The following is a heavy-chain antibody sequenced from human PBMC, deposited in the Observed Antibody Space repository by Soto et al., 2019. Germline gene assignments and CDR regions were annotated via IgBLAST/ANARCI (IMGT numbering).Heavy chain of an antibody. CDR3: AKGPFDY. Sequence: EVQLVESGGGLVQPGRSLRLSCAASGFTFDDYAMHWVRQAPGKGLEWVSGISWNSGSIGYADSVKGRFTISRDNAKNSLYLQMNSLRAEDTALYYCAKGPFDYWVQGTLVIVSS. CDR1: GFTFDDYA. CDR2: ISWNSGSI. V-gene: IGHV3-9*01. J-gene: IGHJ4*02.